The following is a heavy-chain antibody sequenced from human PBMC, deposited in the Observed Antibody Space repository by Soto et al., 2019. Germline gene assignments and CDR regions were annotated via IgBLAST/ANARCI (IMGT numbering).Heavy chain of an antibody. Sequence: QVQLVESGGGVVRPGRSLRLSCSASGFTFSRYAMHWVRQAPGKGLEWLAVISYEGSNRYSADSVKGRFTVSRDNSKNTLYLQMDSLRPEDTAVYYCARDYRLRYDFGYVAEWGQGTLVTVSS. D-gene: IGHD3-3*01. CDR2: ISYEGSNR. CDR1: GFTFSRYA. J-gene: IGHJ4*02. CDR3: ARDYRLRYDFGYVAE. V-gene: IGHV3-30-3*01.